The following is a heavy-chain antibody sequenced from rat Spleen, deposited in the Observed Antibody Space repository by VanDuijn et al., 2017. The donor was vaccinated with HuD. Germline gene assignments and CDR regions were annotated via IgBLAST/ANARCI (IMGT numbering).Heavy chain of an antibody. Sequence: EVQLVESDGGLVQPGRSLKLSCAASGFTFSDYYMAWVRQAPTKGLEWVATISYDGSSTYYRDSVKGRFTISRDNAKSTLYLQMDSLRSEDTASYYCSRLEYRYNYYFDYWGQGVMVTVSS. D-gene: IGHD1-5*01. CDR1: GFTFSDYY. J-gene: IGHJ2*01. CDR3: SRLEYRYNYYFDY. V-gene: IGHV5-29*01. CDR2: ISYDGSST.